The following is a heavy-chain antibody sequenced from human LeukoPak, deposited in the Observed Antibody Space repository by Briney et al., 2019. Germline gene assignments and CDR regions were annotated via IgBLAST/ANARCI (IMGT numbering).Heavy chain of an antibody. CDR3: VNYYDDSDYQQPKHFDR. CDR1: GASISSNY. J-gene: IGHJ4*02. Sequence: PSETLSLTCTVSGASISSNYWSWIRQPPGKGLEWIGSFYYSGSTYYNPSLKSRVTISVDTSKNQFSLKLTSVTAADTAVYYCVNYYDDSDYQQPKHFDRWGQGTLVTVSS. V-gene: IGHV4-59*05. CDR2: FYYSGST. D-gene: IGHD3-22*01.